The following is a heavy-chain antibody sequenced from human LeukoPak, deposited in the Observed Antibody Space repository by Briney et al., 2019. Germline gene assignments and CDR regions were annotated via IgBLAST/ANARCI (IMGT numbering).Heavy chain of an antibody. CDR3: ARLRDTVTSASDY. CDR2: ISSSGGYI. D-gene: IGHD4-17*01. CDR1: GFSIKTYS. Sequence: GGSLRLSCAASGFSIKTYSMTWVRQAPGKGLEWVSTISSSGGYIYYADSVKGRFTISRDTAKNSLYLQMNSLRVEDTAVYNCARLRDTVTSASDYWGQGTLVTVSS. J-gene: IGHJ4*02. V-gene: IGHV3-21*01.